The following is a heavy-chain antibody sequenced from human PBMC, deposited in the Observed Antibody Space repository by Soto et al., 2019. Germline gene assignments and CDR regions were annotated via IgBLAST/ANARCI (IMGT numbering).Heavy chain of an antibody. CDR1: GFTFSSYS. V-gene: IGHV3-48*01. CDR3: ARPIAAARDY. CDR2: ISSSSSTI. J-gene: IGHJ4*02. Sequence: GGSLRLSCAASGFTFSSYSMNWVRQAPGKGLEWVSYISSSSSTIYYADSVKGRFTISRDNAKNSRYLQMNSLRAEDTAVYYCARPIAAARDYWGQGTLVTVSS. D-gene: IGHD6-13*01.